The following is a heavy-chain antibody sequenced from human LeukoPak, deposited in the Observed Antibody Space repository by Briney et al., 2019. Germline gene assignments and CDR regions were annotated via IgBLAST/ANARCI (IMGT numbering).Heavy chain of an antibody. J-gene: IGHJ4*02. CDR3: ARGHPFDY. V-gene: IGHV3-30*03. CDR2: VSYDGSNI. CDR1: GFIFSTYD. Sequence: GGSLRLSCAASGFIFSTYDMHWVRRAPGKGLEWVAVVSYDGSNIYHAASVQGRFTISRDNSKNTLYLQMNSLRAEDTAVYYCARGHPFDYWGQGTLVTVSS.